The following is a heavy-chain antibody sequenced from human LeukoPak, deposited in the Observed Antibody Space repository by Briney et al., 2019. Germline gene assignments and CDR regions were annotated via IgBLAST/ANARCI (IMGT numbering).Heavy chain of an antibody. V-gene: IGHV3-23*01. D-gene: IGHD3-3*01. Sequence: QTGGSLRLSCAASGFTFSSYAMSWVRQAPGKGLEWVSAISGSGGSTYYADSVKGRFTISRDNSKNTLYLQMNSLRAEDTAVYYCAKGYDFWSGPTSYWGQGTLVTVSS. J-gene: IGHJ4*02. CDR1: GFTFSSYA. CDR2: ISGSGGST. CDR3: AKGYDFWSGPTSY.